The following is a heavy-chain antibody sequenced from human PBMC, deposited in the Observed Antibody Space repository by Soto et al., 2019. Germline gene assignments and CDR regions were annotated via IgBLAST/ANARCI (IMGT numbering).Heavy chain of an antibody. D-gene: IGHD1-26*01. CDR1: GFTFSSYG. J-gene: IGHJ3*02. V-gene: IGHV3-30*18. CDR2: ISYDGSNK. CDR3: AKDWLELTIDAFDI. Sequence: QVQLVESGGGVVQPGRSLRLSCAASGFTFSSYGMHWVRQAPGKGLEWVAVISYDGSNKYYADSVKGRFTISRDNSKNTLYLQMNSLRAEDTAVYYCAKDWLELTIDAFDIWGQGTMVTVSS.